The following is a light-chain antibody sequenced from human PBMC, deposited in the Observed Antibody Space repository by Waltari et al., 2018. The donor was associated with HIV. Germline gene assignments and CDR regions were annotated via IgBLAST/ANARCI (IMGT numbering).Light chain of an antibody. Sequence: QSVLTQPPSVSGAPGQRVTISCTGSRSNIGAGYDVHWYQQLPGTAPKLLIYDNNNRPPGGPDRFSGFKSGTSAALAITGLQAEDEAAYYCQSYDISLSAYVIFGGGTKLTVL. CDR1: RSNIGAGYD. CDR2: DNN. V-gene: IGLV1-40*01. J-gene: IGLJ2*01. CDR3: QSYDISLSAYVI.